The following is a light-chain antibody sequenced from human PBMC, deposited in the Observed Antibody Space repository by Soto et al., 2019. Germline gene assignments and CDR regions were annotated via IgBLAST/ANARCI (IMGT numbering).Light chain of an antibody. CDR2: DNS. J-gene: IGLJ1*01. CDR1: NIGSKS. Sequence: SYELTQPPSVSVAPGQTARITCGGKNIGSKSVHWYQQKPGQAPVLVVSDNSDRPSGIPERFSGSNSGNTATLTISSVEAGDEADFYCQVWDTNSDLYVFGPGTKVNVL. V-gene: IGLV3-21*02. CDR3: QVWDTNSDLYV.